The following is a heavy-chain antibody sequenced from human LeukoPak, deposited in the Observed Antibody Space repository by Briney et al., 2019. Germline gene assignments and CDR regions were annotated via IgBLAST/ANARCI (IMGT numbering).Heavy chain of an antibody. CDR1: GGSFSGYY. Sequence: SETLSLTCAVYGGSFSGYYWSWIRQPPGKGLEWIGEINHSGSTNYNPSLKSRVTISVDTSKNQFSLKLSSVTAADTAVYYCARGHCSGTSCYNKVADFDYWGQGTLVTVSS. V-gene: IGHV4-34*01. CDR3: ARGHCSGTSCYNKVADFDY. J-gene: IGHJ4*02. CDR2: INHSGST. D-gene: IGHD2-2*02.